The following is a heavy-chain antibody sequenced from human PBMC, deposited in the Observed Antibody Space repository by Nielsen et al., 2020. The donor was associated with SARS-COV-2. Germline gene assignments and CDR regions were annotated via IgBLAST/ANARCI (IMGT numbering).Heavy chain of an antibody. Sequence: WIRQPPGKGLEWVANIKQDGSEKYYVDSVKGRFTISRDDGKNSVYLQMNSLRDEDTAVYYCAREDGGYEQILNRYYYYGLDVWGQGTTVTVSS. J-gene: IGHJ6*02. CDR3: AREDGGYEQILNRYYYYGLDV. V-gene: IGHV3-7*01. D-gene: IGHD5-12*01. CDR2: IKQDGSEK.